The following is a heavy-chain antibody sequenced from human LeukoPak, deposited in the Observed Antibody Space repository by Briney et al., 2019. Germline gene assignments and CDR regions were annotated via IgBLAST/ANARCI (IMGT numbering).Heavy chain of an antibody. CDR2: IKQDGSEK. D-gene: IGHD4-17*01. CDR1: GFTFSSYW. V-gene: IGHV3-7*01. J-gene: IGHJ4*02. Sequence: GGSLRLSCAASGFTFSSYWMSWVRQAPGKWLEWVSNIKQDGSEKYYVDSVKDRFTISRDNAKNSLYLKMNRLRAEDTAVYYCARARRSGDYVLPPDYWGQGPLVTVSS. CDR3: ARARRSGDYVLPPDY.